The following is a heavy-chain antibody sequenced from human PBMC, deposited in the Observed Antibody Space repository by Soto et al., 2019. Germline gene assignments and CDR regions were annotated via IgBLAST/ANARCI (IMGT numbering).Heavy chain of an antibody. J-gene: IGHJ6*03. CDR2: INQSGGT. D-gene: IGHD1-26*01. V-gene: IGHV4-34*01. CDR3: AKRSTDYYYIDV. CDR1: GESPSDSY. Sequence: SETLSLTCAVYGESPSDSYWSWIRQPPGMGLEWIGEINQSGGTNYNPSLKSRVTISVATSKNQFSLKLTSVTAADTAVYYCAKRSTDYYYIDVWGKGTTVTVSS.